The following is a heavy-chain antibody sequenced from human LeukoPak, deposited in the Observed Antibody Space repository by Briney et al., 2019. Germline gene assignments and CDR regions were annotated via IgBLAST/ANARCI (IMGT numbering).Heavy chain of an antibody. Sequence: PSETLSLTCTVSGGSISSYYWSWIRQPPGKGLEWIGYIYYSGSTNYNPSLKSRVTISVDTSKNQFSLKLSSVTAADTAVYYCARHVQWLRHAFDIWGQGTMVTVSS. J-gene: IGHJ3*02. CDR1: GGSISSYY. D-gene: IGHD6-19*01. V-gene: IGHV4-59*08. CDR3: ARHVQWLRHAFDI. CDR2: IYYSGST.